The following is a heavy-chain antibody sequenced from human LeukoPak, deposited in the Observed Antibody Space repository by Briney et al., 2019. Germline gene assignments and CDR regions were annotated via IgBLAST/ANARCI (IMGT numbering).Heavy chain of an antibody. D-gene: IGHD3-10*01. CDR3: ARGAYGSGGAQPGIDS. CDR2: INPSGGST. Sequence: ASVKVSCKASGYTFTTYYIHWVRQAPGQGLEWMGIINPSGGSTSYAQKFQGRVSMTRDTSTRTVDMELSSLRSEDTAVYYCARGAYGSGGAQPGIDSWGQGTLVTVSS. CDR1: GYTFTTYY. V-gene: IGHV1-46*01. J-gene: IGHJ5*01.